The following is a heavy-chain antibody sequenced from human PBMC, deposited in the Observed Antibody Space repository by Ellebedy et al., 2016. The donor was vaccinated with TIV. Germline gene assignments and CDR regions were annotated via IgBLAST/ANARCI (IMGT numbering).Heavy chain of an antibody. CDR1: GYSFGSYG. J-gene: IGHJ4*02. D-gene: IGHD3-22*01. V-gene: IGHV1-18*01. CDR3: TRASGVQWLSSSGDY. CDR2: INTNSGNT. Sequence: AASVKVSCKASGYSFGSYGISWVRQAPGQGLEWMGWINTNSGNTNYAEKGQGRVTMTRDSSTNTAYLELRSLRSDDTAVYYCTRASGVQWLSSSGDYWGQGTLVTVSS.